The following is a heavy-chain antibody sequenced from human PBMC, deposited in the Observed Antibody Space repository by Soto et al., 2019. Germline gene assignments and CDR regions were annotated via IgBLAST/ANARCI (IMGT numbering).Heavy chain of an antibody. V-gene: IGHV4-34*01. CDR1: GGSFSGYY. CDR2: INHSGST. J-gene: IGHJ4*02. Sequence: SETLSLTCAVYGGSFSGYYWSWIRQPPGKGLEWIGEINHSGSTNYNPSLKSRVTISVDTSKNQFSLKLSSVTAADTAVYYCARIESDFWSGYQFPTDYWGQGTLVTVSS. CDR3: ARIESDFWSGYQFPTDY. D-gene: IGHD3-3*01.